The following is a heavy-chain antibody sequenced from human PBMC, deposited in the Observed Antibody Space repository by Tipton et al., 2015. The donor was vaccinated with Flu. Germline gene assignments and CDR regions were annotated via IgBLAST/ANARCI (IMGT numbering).Heavy chain of an antibody. D-gene: IGHD5-18*01. J-gene: IGHJ4*02. Sequence: SLRLSCAASGFTFSTYGIHWVRQAPGKGLEWVAIIWYDGSNIFYADSVTGRFTISRDNYKNTVYLQMNSLRAEDTAVYYCARGWIELWGDHWGQGTLVTVSS. CDR3: ARGWIELWGDH. CDR1: GFTFSTYG. V-gene: IGHV3-33*01. CDR2: IWYDGSNI.